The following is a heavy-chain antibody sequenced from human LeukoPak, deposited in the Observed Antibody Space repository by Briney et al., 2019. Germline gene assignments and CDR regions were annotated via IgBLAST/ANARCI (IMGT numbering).Heavy chain of an antibody. D-gene: IGHD4-17*01. V-gene: IGHV3-15*01. J-gene: IGHJ4*02. CDR1: GFTLINAW. Sequence: GGSLRLSCAGSGFTLINAWMNWVRQAPGKGLEWVGRIKSRSDGGTTDYATPVKGRFTISRDDPKATVYLQMDSLKTEDTAVYYCTTPLTTVTTLPFDSWGQGTLVTVSS. CDR3: TTPLTTVTTLPFDS. CDR2: IKSRSDGGTT.